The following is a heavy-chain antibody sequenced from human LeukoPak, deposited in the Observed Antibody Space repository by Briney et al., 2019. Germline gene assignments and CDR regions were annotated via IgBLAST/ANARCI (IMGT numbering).Heavy chain of an antibody. CDR3: ARQQCTLGHCSISGGLDV. CDR2: IYHSGST. J-gene: IGHJ6*02. D-gene: IGHD2-2*01. CDR1: GGSISSGAYS. Sequence: PSQTLSLTCAVSGGSISSGAYSWSWIRQPPGKGLEWIGYIYHSGSTYYNPSLKSRVTISVDRSKNQLSLKLTSVTAADTAVYYCARQQCTLGHCSISGGLDVWGQGTTVTVSS. V-gene: IGHV4-30-2*01.